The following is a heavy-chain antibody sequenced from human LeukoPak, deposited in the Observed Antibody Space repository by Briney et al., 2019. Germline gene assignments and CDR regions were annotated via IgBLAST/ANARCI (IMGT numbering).Heavy chain of an antibody. CDR2: INSDGSST. CDR3: ARESSVGAHKAFDY. V-gene: IGHV3-74*01. D-gene: IGHD1-26*01. Sequence: GGSLRLSCAASGFTFSSYWMHWVRQAPGKGLVWVSRINSDGSSTSYADSVKGRFSISRDNAKNMLYLQMNSLRAEDTAVYYCARESSVGAHKAFDYWGQGTLVTVSS. J-gene: IGHJ4*02. CDR1: GFTFSSYW.